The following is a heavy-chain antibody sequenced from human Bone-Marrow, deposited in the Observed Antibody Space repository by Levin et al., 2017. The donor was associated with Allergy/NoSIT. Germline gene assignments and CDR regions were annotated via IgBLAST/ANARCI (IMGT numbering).Heavy chain of an antibody. CDR3: ARQLAATEVGGY. CDR2: IYPGDSDI. J-gene: IGHJ4*02. D-gene: IGHD2-15*01. V-gene: IGHV5-51*01. Sequence: GESLKISCKASGYSFTTYWIGWVRQMPGRGLEWMGIIYPGDSDIRYSPSFQGQVTISADKSISTAYLQWSSLKASDTAIYFCARQLAATEVGGYWGQGTLVTVSS. CDR1: GYSFTTYW.